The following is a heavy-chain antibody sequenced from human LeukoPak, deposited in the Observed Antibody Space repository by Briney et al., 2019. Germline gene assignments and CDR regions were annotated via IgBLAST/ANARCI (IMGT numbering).Heavy chain of an antibody. D-gene: IGHD1-26*01. Sequence: GGSLRLSCAASGFTFSNYAMSWVRQAPGKGLEWVSSISDRGGSTYYADSVKRRSTISRDNSNNMLYLQMNSLRADDTAVYYCAKEAIGYSFSQCWGQGTLVTVSS. V-gene: IGHV3-23*01. CDR1: GFTFSNYA. CDR3: AKEAIGYSFSQC. J-gene: IGHJ4*02. CDR2: ISDRGGST.